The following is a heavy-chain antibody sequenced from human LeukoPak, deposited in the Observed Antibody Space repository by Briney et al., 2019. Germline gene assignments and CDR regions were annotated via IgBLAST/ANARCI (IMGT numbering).Heavy chain of an antibody. CDR2: INWNGGST. D-gene: IGHD3-22*01. CDR1: GFTFDDYG. CDR3: AREGLVYDSSGFGY. J-gene: IGHJ4*02. V-gene: IGHV3-20*04. Sequence: PGGSLRLTCAASGFTFDDYGMSWVRQAPGKGLEWVSGINWNGGSTGYADSVKGRFTISRDNAKNSLYLQMNSLRAEDTALYYCAREGLVYDSSGFGYWGQGTLVTVSS.